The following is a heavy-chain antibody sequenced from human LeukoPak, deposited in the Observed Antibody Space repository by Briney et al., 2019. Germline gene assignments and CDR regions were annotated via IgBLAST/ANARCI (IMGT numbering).Heavy chain of an antibody. D-gene: IGHD3-10*01. CDR2: IYTSGST. J-gene: IGHJ6*03. CDR3: ARQGNYYGSGSYKYYYYYYMDV. CDR1: GGSISRGGYY. V-gene: IGHV4-61*02. Sequence: SETLSLTCTVSGGSISRGGYYWSWIRQPAGKGLEWIGRIYTSGSTNYNPSLKSRVTISIDTSRNQFSLKLSSVTAADTAVYYCARQGNYYGSGSYKYYYYYYMDVWGKGTTVTISS.